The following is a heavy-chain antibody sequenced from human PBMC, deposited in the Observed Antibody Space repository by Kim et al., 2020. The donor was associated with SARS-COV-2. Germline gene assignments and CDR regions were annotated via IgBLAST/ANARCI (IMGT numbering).Heavy chain of an antibody. D-gene: IGHD3-22*01. CDR1: GFTVSNNY. V-gene: IGHV3-53*01. CDR3: ARDHGYYERGRSYTYYSDY. J-gene: IGHJ4*02. CDR2: IYSDAST. Sequence: GGSLRLSCAVSGFTVSNNYMSWVRQAPEKGLEYVSVIYSDASTYYADSVKGRFLISRDNSKNTLYLQMSSLRADDTAVYYCARDHGYYERGRSYTYYSDYWGQGTLVTVSS.